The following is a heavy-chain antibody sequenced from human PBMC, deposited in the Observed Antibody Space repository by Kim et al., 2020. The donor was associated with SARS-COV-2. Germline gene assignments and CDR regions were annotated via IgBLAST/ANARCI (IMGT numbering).Heavy chain of an antibody. CDR3: ADLGDSTGRPGH. CDR2: VVYGGKI. D-gene: IGHD4-4*01. V-gene: IGHV4-39*02. J-gene: IGHJ1*01. CDR1: SGSISSSSYY. Sequence: SETLSRTCTVSSGSISSSSYYWGWIRQPPGKGLEWIGSVVYGGKIYYNVSLKSRVTISVDTSKNHFSLKLSSVTAADTAVYYCADLGDSTGRPGHWGQGTLVVVSS.